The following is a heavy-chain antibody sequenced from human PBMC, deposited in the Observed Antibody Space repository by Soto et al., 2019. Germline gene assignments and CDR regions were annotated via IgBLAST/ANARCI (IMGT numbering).Heavy chain of an antibody. D-gene: IGHD5-18*01. CDR1: GYTFTSYG. CDR3: ARDLQNQGFTWIQLWDWYFDL. Sequence: ASVKVSCKASGYTFTSYGISWVRQAPGQGLEWMGWISAYNGNTNYAQKLQGRVTMTTDTSTSTAYMELRSLRSDDTAVYYCARDLQNQGFTWIQLWDWYFDLCGRGTLVTVSS. V-gene: IGHV1-18*01. CDR2: ISAYNGNT. J-gene: IGHJ2*01.